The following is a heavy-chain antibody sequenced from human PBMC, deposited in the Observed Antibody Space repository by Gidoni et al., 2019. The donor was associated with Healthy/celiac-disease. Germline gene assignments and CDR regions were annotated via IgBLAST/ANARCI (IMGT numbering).Heavy chain of an antibody. J-gene: IGHJ3*02. CDR2: ISWNSGSI. CDR3: AKDLSIAAAGSGDAFDI. V-gene: IGHV3-9*01. Sequence: EVQLVESGGGLVQPGRSLRLSCAASGFTCDAYAMHWVRQAPGKGLEWVSGISWNSGSIGYADSVKGRFTISRDNAKNSLYLQMNSLRAEDTALYYCAKDLSIAAAGSGDAFDIWGQGTMVTVSS. CDR1: GFTCDAYA. D-gene: IGHD6-13*01.